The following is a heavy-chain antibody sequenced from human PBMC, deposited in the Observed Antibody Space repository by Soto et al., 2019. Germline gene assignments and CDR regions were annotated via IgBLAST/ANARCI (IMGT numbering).Heavy chain of an antibody. CDR2: IIPIFGTT. V-gene: IGHV1-69*12. J-gene: IGHJ1*01. CDR3: ASRGEREYYDTSGYG. Sequence: QVQLVQSGAEVKKPGSSVKVSCKASGGTFSNYALSWVRQAPGQGLEWMGDIIPIFGTTNNAQKFQGRVTITADEATSTAYMELSSLRSEETAVYYCASRGEREYYDTSGYGWGQGTLVTVSS. CDR1: GGTFSNYA. D-gene: IGHD3-22*01.